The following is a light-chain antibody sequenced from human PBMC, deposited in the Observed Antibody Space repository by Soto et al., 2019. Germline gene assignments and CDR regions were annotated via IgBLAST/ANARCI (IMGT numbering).Light chain of an antibody. J-gene: IGKJ4*01. V-gene: IGKV3-20*01. CDR3: QQYNSYPLT. CDR1: QSVSSSY. CDR2: GAS. Sequence: EIVLTQSPGTLSLSPGERATLSCRASQSVSSSYLAWYQQKPGQAPRLLIYGASSRATGIPDRFSGSGSGTDFTLTISSLQPEDFATYYCQQYNSYPLTFGGGTKVDIK.